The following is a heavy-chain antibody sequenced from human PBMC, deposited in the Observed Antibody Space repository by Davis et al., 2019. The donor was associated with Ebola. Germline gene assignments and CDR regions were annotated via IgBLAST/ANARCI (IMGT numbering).Heavy chain of an antibody. D-gene: IGHD3-10*01. V-gene: IGHV4-59*12. CDR3: ARRNGVRGLTAGYYYGMDV. Sequence: GSLRLSCTVSGGSISSYYWSWIRQPPGKGLEWIGYIYYSGSTNYNPSLKSRVTISVDTSKNQFSLKLSSVTAADTAVYYCARRNGVRGLTAGYYYGMDVWGQGTTVTVSS. J-gene: IGHJ6*02. CDR1: GGSISSYY. CDR2: IYYSGST.